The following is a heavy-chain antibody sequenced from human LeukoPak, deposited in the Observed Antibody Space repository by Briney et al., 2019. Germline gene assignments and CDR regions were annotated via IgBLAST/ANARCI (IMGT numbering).Heavy chain of an antibody. J-gene: IGHJ4*02. CDR1: GFTFSSYW. V-gene: IGHV3-7*01. Sequence: GGSLRLSYAACGFTFSSYWMSWVRQAPGKGLEWVANIKQDGSEKYYVDSVKGRFTISRDNAKNSLYLQMNSLRAEDTAVYYCASEGFDYWGQGTLVTVSS. CDR2: IKQDGSEK. CDR3: ASEGFDY.